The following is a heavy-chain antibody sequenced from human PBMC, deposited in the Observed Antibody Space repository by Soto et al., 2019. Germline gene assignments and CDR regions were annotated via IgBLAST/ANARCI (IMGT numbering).Heavy chain of an antibody. V-gene: IGHV3-53*02. CDR2: IYSGGDT. CDR3: ARGDPFAV. J-gene: IGHJ4*02. CDR1: GFTVSSNY. Sequence: EVQLVETGGGLIQPGGSPRLSCAASGFTVSSNYMSWVRQPPGKGLEWVSIIYSGGDTYYADSVKGRFTISRDSSKNTLYLQMNNLRAEDTAVYYCARGDPFAVWGQGTLVTVSS.